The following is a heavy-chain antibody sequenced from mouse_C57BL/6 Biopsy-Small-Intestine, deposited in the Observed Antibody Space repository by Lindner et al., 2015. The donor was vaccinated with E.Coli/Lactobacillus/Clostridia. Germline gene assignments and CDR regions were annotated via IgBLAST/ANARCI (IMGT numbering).Heavy chain of an antibody. CDR1: GFTFSNYA. D-gene: IGHD2-3*01. Sequence: VQLQESGGDVVKPGGSLKLSCAASGFTFSNYAMSWVRQTPDKRLEWVATVSSGGSYTYYPDSVKGRFTISRDNAKNTLFLQMSSLKSEDTAMYYCARRDYDAYYFDYWGQGTTLTVSS. CDR3: ARRDYDAYYFDY. V-gene: IGHV5-6*01. J-gene: IGHJ2*01. CDR2: VSSGGSYT.